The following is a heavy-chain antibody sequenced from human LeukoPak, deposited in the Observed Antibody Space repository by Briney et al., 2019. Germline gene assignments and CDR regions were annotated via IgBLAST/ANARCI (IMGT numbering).Heavy chain of an antibody. CDR1: GFTFDAYW. CDR3: ARGDTQSKYRQFDS. CDR2: IKQDGSEK. J-gene: IGHJ4*02. V-gene: IGHV3-7*04. Sequence: QPGGSLRLSCAASGFTFDAYWMSWVRQAPGKGLEWVANIKQDGSEKDYVDSVKGRFTISRDNAKNSLYLQMNSLRAEDTGVYYCARGDTQSKYRQFDSWGQGSLVTVSS. D-gene: IGHD3-16*02.